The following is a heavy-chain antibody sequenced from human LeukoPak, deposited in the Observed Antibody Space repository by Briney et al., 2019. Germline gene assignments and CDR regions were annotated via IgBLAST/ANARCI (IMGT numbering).Heavy chain of an antibody. CDR2: ISGSGGST. CDR3: AKALGSSGPYNAFDI. D-gene: IGHD3-22*01. V-gene: IGHV3-23*01. Sequence: GGSLRLSCAASGFTFSSYAMSWVRQAPGKGLEWVSAISGSGGSTYYADSVKGRFTISRDNAKNSLYLQMNSLRAEDTAVYYCAKALGSSGPYNAFDIWGQGTMVTVSS. J-gene: IGHJ3*02. CDR1: GFTFSSYA.